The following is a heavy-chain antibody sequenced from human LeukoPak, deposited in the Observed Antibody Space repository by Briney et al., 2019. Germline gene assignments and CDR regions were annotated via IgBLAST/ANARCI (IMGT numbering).Heavy chain of an antibody. D-gene: IGHD5-24*01. Sequence: SETLSLTCTVSGGSISSGGYYWSWIRQHPGKGLEWIGYIYYSGSTYYNPSLKSRVTISVDTSKNRFSLKLSSVTAADTAVYYCARASGDHNWFDPWGQGTLVTVSS. CDR3: ARASGDHNWFDP. CDR1: GGSISSGGYY. J-gene: IGHJ5*02. CDR2: IYYSGST. V-gene: IGHV4-31*03.